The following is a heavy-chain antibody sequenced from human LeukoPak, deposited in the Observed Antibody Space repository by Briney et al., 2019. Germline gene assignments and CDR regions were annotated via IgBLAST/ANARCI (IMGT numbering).Heavy chain of an antibody. CDR2: IKQDGSEK. J-gene: IGHJ3*02. CDR1: GFTFSSYW. V-gene: IGHV3-7*01. CDR3: AREGNYYDSSGYYYIFAFDI. D-gene: IGHD3-22*01. Sequence: PGGSLRLSCAASGFTFSSYWMSWVRQAPGKGLEWVANIKQDGSEKYYVDSVKGRFTISRDNAKNSLYLQMNSLRAEDTAVYYCAREGNYYDSSGYYYIFAFDIWGRGTMVTVSS.